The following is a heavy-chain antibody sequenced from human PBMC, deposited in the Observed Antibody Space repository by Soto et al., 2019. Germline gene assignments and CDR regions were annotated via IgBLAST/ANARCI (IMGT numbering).Heavy chain of an antibody. D-gene: IGHD6-13*01. CDR1: GGSFSCYY. J-gene: IGHJ6*02. Sequence: PSETLSLTCAVYGGSFSCYYWSWIRQPPGKGLEWIGEINHSGSTNYNPSLKSRVTISVDTSKNQFSLKLSSVTAADTAVYYCARAGPQYSSSWTYYYYYYGMDVWGQGTTVTVSS. CDR3: ARAGPQYSSSWTYYYYYYGMDV. V-gene: IGHV4-34*01. CDR2: INHSGST.